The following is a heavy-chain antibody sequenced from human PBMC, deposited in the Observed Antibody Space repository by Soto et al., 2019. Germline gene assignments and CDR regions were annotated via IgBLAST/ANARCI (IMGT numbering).Heavy chain of an antibody. V-gene: IGHV4-61*01. CDR1: VVSVSSGSYY. Sequence: PSETLSLTCTFSVVSVSSGSYYCSWIGQPPWKGLEWIGYIYYSGSTNYNPSLKSRVTISVDTSKNQFSLKLSSVTAADTAVYYCARDGYSSGWYGRKNPGFEYWGQGTLVIVSS. CDR3: ARDGYSSGWYGRKNPGFEY. D-gene: IGHD6-19*01. CDR2: IYYSGST. J-gene: IGHJ4*02.